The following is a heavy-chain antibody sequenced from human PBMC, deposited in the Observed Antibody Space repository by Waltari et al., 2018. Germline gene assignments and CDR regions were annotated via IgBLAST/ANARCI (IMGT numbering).Heavy chain of an antibody. V-gene: IGHV3-49*04. CDR1: GFDFRQFA. CDR3: TRDSNTYFDILTVLDY. CDR2: IRSKTYGETT. J-gene: IGHJ4*02. D-gene: IGHD3-9*01. Sequence: EVRLVESGGNSVQPGRSLRLSCATSGFDFRQFAMTWVRQAPGKGMEWVGLIRSKTYGETTDVAASVKGRCTISRDDSKRIAYLQMNSLKTEDTAVYYCTRDSNTYFDILTVLDYWGQGTLVTV.